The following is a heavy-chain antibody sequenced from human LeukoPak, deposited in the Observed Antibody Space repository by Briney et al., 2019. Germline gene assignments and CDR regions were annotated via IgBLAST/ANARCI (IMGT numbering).Heavy chain of an antibody. CDR2: IYYSGST. D-gene: IGHD3-9*01. V-gene: IGHV4-31*03. Sequence: NPSETLSLTCNVSGGSISSGGNYWVRLPQHPGKGLEWVGYIYYSGSTSYNPALKSRVIISIEQSKNQFSLKLNSVAAADTAVYYCARGAHYDVLTGYSKPSPFDYWGQGTLVTVSS. J-gene: IGHJ4*02. CDR1: GGSISSGGNY. CDR3: ARGAHYDVLTGYSKPSPFDY.